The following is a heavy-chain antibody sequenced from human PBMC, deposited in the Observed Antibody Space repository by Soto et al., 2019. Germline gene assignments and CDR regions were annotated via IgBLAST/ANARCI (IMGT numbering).Heavy chain of an antibody. Sequence: AAVKVSCKASGYTFTGYYMHWVRQAPGQGLEWMGWINPNSGGTNYAQKFQGRVTMTRDTSISTAYMELSRLRSDDTAVYYCATTSGYSYSNWFDPWGQGTLVTVSS. V-gene: IGHV1-2*02. J-gene: IGHJ5*02. CDR3: ATTSGYSYSNWFDP. D-gene: IGHD3-3*01. CDR1: GYTFTGYY. CDR2: INPNSGGT.